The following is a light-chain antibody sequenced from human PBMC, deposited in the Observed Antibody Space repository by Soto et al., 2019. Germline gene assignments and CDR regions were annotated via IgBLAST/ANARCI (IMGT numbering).Light chain of an antibody. CDR1: QSVSSSY. Sequence: IVSTQSPDTLSLSTGESATLSCRDSQSVSSSYLAWYQKKPGQAPRLLIYGASHRATGIPDRFSGSGSGTDFTLTISRLEPEDFAVYYCQQYGSSPFGGGTKVNIK. J-gene: IGKJ4*01. CDR2: GAS. CDR3: QQYGSSP. V-gene: IGKV3-20*01.